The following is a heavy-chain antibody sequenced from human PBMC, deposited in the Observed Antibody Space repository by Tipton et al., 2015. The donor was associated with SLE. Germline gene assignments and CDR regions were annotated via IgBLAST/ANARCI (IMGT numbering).Heavy chain of an antibody. CDR3: ARKGLLWFRELSGFDP. V-gene: IGHV3-30*04. CDR1: GFTFSSYA. J-gene: IGHJ5*02. Sequence: SLRLSCAASGFTFSSYAMHWVRQAPGKGLEWVAVISYDGSNKYYADSVKGRFTISRDNSKNTLYLQMNSLRAEDTAAYYCARKGLLWFRELSGFDPWGQGTLVTVSS. D-gene: IGHD3-10*01. CDR2: ISYDGSNK.